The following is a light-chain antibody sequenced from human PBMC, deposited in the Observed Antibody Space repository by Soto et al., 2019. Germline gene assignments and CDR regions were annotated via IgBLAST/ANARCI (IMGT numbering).Light chain of an antibody. V-gene: IGKV1-8*01. CDR2: AAS. CDR1: QGISSY. Sequence: AIRMTQSPSSLSASTGDRDTITCRASQGISSYLAWYQQKPGKAPKLLIYAASTLQSGVPSRFSGSGSGTDFTLTISFLQSEDFATYYCQQYYSYPLTFGGGTKVDIK. J-gene: IGKJ4*01. CDR3: QQYYSYPLT.